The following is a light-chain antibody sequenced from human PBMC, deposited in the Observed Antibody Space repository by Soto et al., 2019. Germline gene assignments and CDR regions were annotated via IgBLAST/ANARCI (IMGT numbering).Light chain of an antibody. V-gene: IGKV3-20*01. Sequence: EIVLTQSPGTLSLSPGESATLSCRASQSIPNNNLAWYQQKPGQAPRLLFYGAFNRASGIPDRFSGSGSGTDFTLTISRVEPEDFAVYYCQQYGSSPWTFGQGTKVDNK. CDR3: QQYGSSPWT. J-gene: IGKJ1*01. CDR2: GAF. CDR1: QSIPNNN.